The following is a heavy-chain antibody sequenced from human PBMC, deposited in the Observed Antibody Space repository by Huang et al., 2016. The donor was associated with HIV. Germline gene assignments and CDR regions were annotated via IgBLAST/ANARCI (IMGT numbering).Heavy chain of an antibody. D-gene: IGHD3-22*01. Sequence: VQLIESGGGVVQPGKSLRLSCATSGFILRNDGMHGGRQAPGKGGKGVECRRNDGRKKKYADSGRELVTVGRDNGNNTLFLQMRSLGVDDTAVYYCARGDYYDSSGYHPGYFDYWGQGILVTVSS. CDR2: RRNDGRKK. CDR1: GFILRNDG. V-gene: IGHV3-33*04. J-gene: IGHJ4*02. CDR3: ARGDYYDSSGYHPGYFDY.